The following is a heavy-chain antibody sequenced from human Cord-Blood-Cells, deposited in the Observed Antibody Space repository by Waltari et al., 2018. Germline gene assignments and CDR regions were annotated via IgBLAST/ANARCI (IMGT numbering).Heavy chain of an antibody. V-gene: IGHV3-21*01. J-gene: IGHJ2*01. CDR3: ARVNWNWYFDL. D-gene: IGHD1-1*01. CDR1: GFTLRSDR. Sequence: EVQLVESGGGLVKPGGSLRIAGAASGFTLRSDRLNWDRQAPRKGLEWVSSISSRSSYIYYADSVKGRFTISRDNAKNSLYLQMNSLRAEDTAVYYCARVNWNWYFDLWGRGTLVTVSS. CDR2: ISSRSSYI.